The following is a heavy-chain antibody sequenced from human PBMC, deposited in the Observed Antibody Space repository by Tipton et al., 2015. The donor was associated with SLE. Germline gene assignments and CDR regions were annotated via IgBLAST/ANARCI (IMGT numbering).Heavy chain of an antibody. CDR1: GGSIGGFY. D-gene: IGHD7-27*01. J-gene: IGHJ4*02. Sequence: TLSLTCTVSGGSIGGFYWNWIRQSPGKGLEWIGYIYYSGSTNYNPSLKSRLTMSVDTSKNQLSLKLSSVTAADTAVYYCARDPNGGYGSFDYWGLGALVTVSS. V-gene: IGHV4-59*12. CDR2: IYYSGST. CDR3: ARDPNGGYGSFDY.